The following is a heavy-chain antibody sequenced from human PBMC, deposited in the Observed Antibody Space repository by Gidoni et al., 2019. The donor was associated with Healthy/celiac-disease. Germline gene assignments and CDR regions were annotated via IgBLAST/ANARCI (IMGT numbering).Heavy chain of an antibody. Sequence: QLQLLQSGAEVKKHGASVTVSCKASGYPFTGYYMHWVRRAPGQGREWMGWINPNRGGTNYAQKFEGWVTMTRDTSNSTAYIERSRLRSDDTSVYYCAREDYEILTGRAFDIWGQGTMVTVSS. CDR2: INPNRGGT. V-gene: IGHV1-2*04. CDR3: AREDYEILTGRAFDI. J-gene: IGHJ3*02. D-gene: IGHD3-9*01. CDR1: GYPFTGYY.